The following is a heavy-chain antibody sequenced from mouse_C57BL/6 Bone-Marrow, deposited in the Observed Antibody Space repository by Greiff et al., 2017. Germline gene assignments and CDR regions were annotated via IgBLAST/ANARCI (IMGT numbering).Heavy chain of an antibody. D-gene: IGHD1-1*01. V-gene: IGHV5-6*01. Sequence: EVQLQQSGGDLVKPGGSLKLSCAASGFTFSSYGMSWVRQTPDKRLEWVATISSGGSYTYYPDSMKGRFTISRDNAKNTLYLQMSSLKSEDTAMYYCARQRFTTVVADAMDYWGQGTSVTVSS. J-gene: IGHJ4*01. CDR1: GFTFSSYG. CDR3: ARQRFTTVVADAMDY. CDR2: ISSGGSYT.